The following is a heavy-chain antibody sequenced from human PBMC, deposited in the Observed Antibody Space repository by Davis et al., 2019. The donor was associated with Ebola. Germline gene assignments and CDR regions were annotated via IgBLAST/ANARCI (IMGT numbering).Heavy chain of an antibody. CDR1: GFTFSSYW. J-gene: IGHJ4*02. CDR3: AREDQYNTFDY. D-gene: IGHD1-1*01. CDR2: INQDGSGT. Sequence: ESLKISCTVSGFTFSSYWMSWVRQAPGKGLEWVANINQDGSGTYYVDSVKGRFIISRDNAKNSLYLHIYSLTAEDTAVYYCAREDQYNTFDYWGQGTLVTVSS. V-gene: IGHV3-7*01.